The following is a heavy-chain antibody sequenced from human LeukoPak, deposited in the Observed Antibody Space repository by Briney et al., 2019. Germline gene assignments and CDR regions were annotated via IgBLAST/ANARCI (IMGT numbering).Heavy chain of an antibody. V-gene: IGHV3-30*18. CDR1: GFTFSSYG. Sequence: PGGSLRLSCAASGFTFSSYGMHWVCQAPGKGLEWVAVISYDGSNKYYADSVKGRFTISRDNSKNTLYLQMNSLRAEDTAVYYCAKDTYYYDSSGYPDYWGQGTLVTVSS. CDR3: AKDTYYYDSSGYPDY. D-gene: IGHD3-22*01. J-gene: IGHJ4*02. CDR2: ISYDGSNK.